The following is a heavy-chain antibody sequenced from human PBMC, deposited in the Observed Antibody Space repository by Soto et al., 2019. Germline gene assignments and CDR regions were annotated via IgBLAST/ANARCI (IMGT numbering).Heavy chain of an antibody. V-gene: IGHV1-8*01. Sequence: ASVKVSCKASGYTFTSYDINWVRQATGQGLEWMGWMNPIIGNAGYAQKFQGRVTMTTNNSMSTAYMELSSLRSEDTAVYYCARVEVRGYCRSTSCYGFDPWGQGRVVTVSS. CDR3: ARVEVRGYCRSTSCYGFDP. CDR1: GYTFTSYD. J-gene: IGHJ5*02. D-gene: IGHD2-2*01. CDR2: MNPIIGNA.